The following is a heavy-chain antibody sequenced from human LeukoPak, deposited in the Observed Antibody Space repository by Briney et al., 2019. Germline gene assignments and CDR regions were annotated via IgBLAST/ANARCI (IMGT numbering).Heavy chain of an antibody. CDR1: GGSISSGGYY. CDR3: ARETSSGPPVNWFDP. J-gene: IGHJ5*02. D-gene: IGHD3-22*01. Sequence: SQTLSLTCTVSGGSISSGGYYWSWIRQHPGKGLEWIGYIYYSGSTYYNPSLKSRVTISVDTSKTQFSLKLSSVTAADTDVYYCARETSSGPPVNWFDPWGQGHLVTVSS. CDR2: IYYSGST. V-gene: IGHV4-31*03.